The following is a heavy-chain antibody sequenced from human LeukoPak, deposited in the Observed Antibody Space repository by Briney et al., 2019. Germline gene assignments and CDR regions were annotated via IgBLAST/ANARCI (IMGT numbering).Heavy chain of an antibody. Sequence: GGSLRLSCAASGFTFSSYWMSWVRQAPGKGLEWVANIKQDGSEKYYVDSVKGRFPISRDNAKNSLYLQMNSLRAEDTAVYYCARDNSVEDTAWWFDPWGQGTLVTVSS. V-gene: IGHV3-7*01. J-gene: IGHJ5*02. D-gene: IGHD4-23*01. CDR1: GFTFSSYW. CDR3: ARDNSVEDTAWWFDP. CDR2: IKQDGSEK.